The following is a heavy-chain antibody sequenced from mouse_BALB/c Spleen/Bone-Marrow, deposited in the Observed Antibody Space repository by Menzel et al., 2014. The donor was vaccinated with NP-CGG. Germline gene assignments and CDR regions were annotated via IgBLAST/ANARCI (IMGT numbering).Heavy chain of an antibody. Sequence: EVKLMESGGGLVKPGGSLKLSCAVSGFTFSDYYMYWVRRNPEKRLEWVATINDGGSYTYYPDSVKGRFTISRDNAKNNLYLQMSSLKSEDTAMYYCARDGNFAMDYWGQGTSVTVSS. V-gene: IGHV5-4*02. D-gene: IGHD2-1*01. CDR2: INDGGSYT. CDR1: GFTFSDYY. CDR3: ARDGNFAMDY. J-gene: IGHJ4*01.